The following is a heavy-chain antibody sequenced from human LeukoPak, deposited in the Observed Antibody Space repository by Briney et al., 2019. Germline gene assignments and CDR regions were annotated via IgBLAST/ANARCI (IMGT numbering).Heavy chain of an antibody. V-gene: IGHV3-48*03. CDR2: ISSSGSDV. Sequence: GGSLRLSCAASGLTFSSFEMNWVRQPPGKGPEWVSYISSSGSDVFYADSVTGRFSISRDNANSFLYLQMNSLRAEDTAVYYCARDAYGNYGDAFAIWGQGTMVTVSS. D-gene: IGHD1-7*01. CDR3: ARDAYGNYGDAFAI. J-gene: IGHJ3*02. CDR1: GLTFSSFE.